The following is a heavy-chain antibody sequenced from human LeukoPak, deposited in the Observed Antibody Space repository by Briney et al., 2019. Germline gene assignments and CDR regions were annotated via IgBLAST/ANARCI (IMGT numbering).Heavy chain of an antibody. V-gene: IGHV3-7*01. Sequence: GGSLRLSCAASGFTFSSHWVTWVRQAPGKGLEWVANIKQDGSEKNYVDSVKGRFTISRDNAENTLYLQMNSLRAEDTAVYYCARTLVGVTGNDYWGQGTLVTVSS. J-gene: IGHJ4*02. CDR1: GFTFSSHW. CDR2: IKQDGSEK. D-gene: IGHD3-16*01. CDR3: ARTLVGVTGNDY.